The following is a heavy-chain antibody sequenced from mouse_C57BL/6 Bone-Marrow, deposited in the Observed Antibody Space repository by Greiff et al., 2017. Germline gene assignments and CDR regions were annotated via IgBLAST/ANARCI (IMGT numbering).Heavy chain of an antibody. V-gene: IGHV1-76*01. CDR2: IYPGSGNT. Sequence: QVQLKESGADLVRPGASVKLSCKASGYTFTDYYINWVKQRPGQGLEWIARIYPGSGNTYYNEKFKGKATLTAEKSSSTAYRQLSSLTSEDSAVYFCARIGRFAYWGQGTLVTVSA. CDR3: ARIGRFAY. CDR1: GYTFTDYY. J-gene: IGHJ3*01.